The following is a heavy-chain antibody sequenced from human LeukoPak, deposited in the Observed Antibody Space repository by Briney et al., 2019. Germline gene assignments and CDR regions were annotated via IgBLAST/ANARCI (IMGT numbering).Heavy chain of an antibody. Sequence: SETLSLTCTVSGGSISSYYWSWIRQPAGKGLEWIGRIYTSGSTNYNPSLKSRVTMSVDTSKSQFSLKLTSVTAADAAVYYCALGFCGATGCHYYYGMDAWGQGTTVIVSS. CDR2: IYTSGST. CDR1: GGSISSYY. V-gene: IGHV4-4*07. J-gene: IGHJ6*02. D-gene: IGHD2-2*01. CDR3: ALGFCGATGCHYYYGMDA.